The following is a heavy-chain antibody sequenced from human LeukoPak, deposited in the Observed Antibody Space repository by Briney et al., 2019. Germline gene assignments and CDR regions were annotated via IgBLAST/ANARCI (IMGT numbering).Heavy chain of an antibody. J-gene: IGHJ4*02. D-gene: IGHD2-15*01. CDR1: GYTFTSYG. CDR3: AREWEDCSGGSCYPEFDY. V-gene: IGHV1-18*01. CDR2: ISAYNGNT. Sequence: ASVKVPCKASGYTFTSYGISWVRQAPGQGLEWMGWISAYNGNTNYAQELQGRVTMTTDTSTSTAYMELRSLRSDDTAVYYCAREWEDCSGGSCYPEFDYWGQGTLVTVSS.